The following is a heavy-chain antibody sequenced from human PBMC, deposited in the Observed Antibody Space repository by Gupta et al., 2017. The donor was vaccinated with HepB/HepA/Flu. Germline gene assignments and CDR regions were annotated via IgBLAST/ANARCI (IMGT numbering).Heavy chain of an antibody. CDR3: AKSDCGGDCHLLHY. D-gene: IGHD2-21*02. CDR2: HSGDNT. J-gene: IGHJ4*02. CDR1: GLTLSNYA. V-gene: IGHV3-23*01. Sequence: VQLLESGGNLVQPGGSLRLSCTASGLTLSNYAMSWVRQAPGKGLEWISHSGDNTYYADSVKGRFTISRDNYQNTLYLQMNTLRAEDTAVYYCAKSDCGGDCHLLHYWGQGPLVTVSS.